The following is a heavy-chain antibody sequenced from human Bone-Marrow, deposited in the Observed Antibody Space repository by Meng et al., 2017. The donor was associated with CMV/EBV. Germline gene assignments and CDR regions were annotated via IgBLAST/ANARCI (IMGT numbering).Heavy chain of an antibody. J-gene: IGHJ6*02. Sequence: YSMNWVRQAPGKGLEWVSSISSSSSYIYYADSVKGRFTISRDNAKNSLYLQMNSLRAEDTAVYYCASLFGTAMVEMGPYYYYGMDVWGQGTTVTVSS. V-gene: IGHV3-21*01. CDR1: YS. CDR2: ISSSSSYI. CDR3: ASLFGTAMVEMGPYYYYGMDV. D-gene: IGHD5-18*01.